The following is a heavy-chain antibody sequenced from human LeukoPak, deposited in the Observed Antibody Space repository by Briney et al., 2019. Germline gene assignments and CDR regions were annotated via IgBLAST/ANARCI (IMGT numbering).Heavy chain of an antibody. J-gene: IGHJ4*02. CDR1: GFTFSNYW. CDR2: IKQDGREK. V-gene: IGHV3-7*01. CDR3: TSGDY. Sequence: PGGSLRLSCVASGFTFSNYWMTWVRQAPGKGLEWVASIKQDGREKNYVDSVKGRFTISRDNAKNSLDLQMNGLRDEDTAVYYCTSGDYWGQGALVTVS.